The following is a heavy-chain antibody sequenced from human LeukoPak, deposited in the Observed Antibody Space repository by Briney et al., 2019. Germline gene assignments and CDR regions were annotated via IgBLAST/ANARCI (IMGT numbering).Heavy chain of an antibody. CDR3: AKGSWNYDLLTGFYLVSYFDY. V-gene: IGHV3-53*01. D-gene: IGHD3-9*01. CDR1: GFTVSSNY. CDR2: IYSGGST. J-gene: IGHJ4*02. Sequence: PGGSLRLSCAASGFTVSSNYMSWVRQAPGKGLEWVSVIYSGGSTYYADSVKGRFTISRDNSKNTLYLQMNSLRAEDTAVYYCAKGSWNYDLLTGFYLVSYFDYWRQGTLVTVSS.